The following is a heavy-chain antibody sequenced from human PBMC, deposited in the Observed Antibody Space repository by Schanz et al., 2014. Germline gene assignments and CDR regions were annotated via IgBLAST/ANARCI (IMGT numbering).Heavy chain of an antibody. CDR3: ARGDISGYNGGLMDT. Sequence: QVQLQESGPGLVKPSDTLSLTCAVSGYSITSNRWWSWVRQPPGKGLEWIGEIYHSGRTNYDPSLKSRVTISMDNSNNQLSLKVSSVTAADTAIYYCARGDISGYNGGLMDTWGQGTLVTVSS. J-gene: IGHJ5*02. V-gene: IGHV4-4*02. D-gene: IGHD5-12*01. CDR1: GYSITSNRW. CDR2: IYHSGRT.